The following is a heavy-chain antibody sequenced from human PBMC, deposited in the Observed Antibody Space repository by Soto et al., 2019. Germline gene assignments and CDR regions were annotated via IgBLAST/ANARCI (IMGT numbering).Heavy chain of an antibody. D-gene: IGHD3-3*01. CDR3: ARGQGYDFWSGYPSPYYYYMDV. CDR2: MNPNSGNT. CDR1: GYTFTSYG. V-gene: IGHV1-8*01. J-gene: IGHJ6*03. Sequence: ASVKVSCKASGYTFTSYGINWVRQATGQGLEWMGWMNPNSGNTGYAQKFQGRVTMTRNTSISTAYMELSSLRSEDTAVYYCARGQGYDFWSGYPSPYYYYMDVWGKGTTVTVSS.